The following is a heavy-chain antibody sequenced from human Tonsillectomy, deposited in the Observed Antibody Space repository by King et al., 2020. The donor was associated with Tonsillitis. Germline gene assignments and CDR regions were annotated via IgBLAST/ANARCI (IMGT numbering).Heavy chain of an antibody. CDR2: MYTSGST. CDR1: GGSISSYY. CDR3: ARGGYCSGGSCYVGPWFDP. V-gene: IGHV4-4*07. D-gene: IGHD2-15*01. J-gene: IGHJ5*02. Sequence: QLQESGPGLVKPSETLSLTCTVPGGSISSYYWSWIRQPAGKGLEWIGRMYTSGSTNYNPSLKSRVTMSVDTSKNQFSLKLSSVTAADPAVYYCARGGYCSGGSCYVGPWFDPWGQGTLVSVSS.